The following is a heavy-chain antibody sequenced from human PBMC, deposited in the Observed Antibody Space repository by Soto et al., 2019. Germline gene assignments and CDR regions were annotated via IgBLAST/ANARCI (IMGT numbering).Heavy chain of an antibody. V-gene: IGHV4-34*01. D-gene: IGHD3-10*01. Sequence: SETLSLTCAVYGGSFSGYYWSWIRQPPGKGLEWIGEINQSGSTNYNPSLKSRVTISVDTSKNQFSLKLSSVTAADTAVYYRARTRYYGSGSYYNVRHYYYYCMDVWGQGTTVTVSS. J-gene: IGHJ6*02. CDR3: ARTRYYGSGSYYNVRHYYYYCMDV. CDR1: GGSFSGYY. CDR2: INQSGST.